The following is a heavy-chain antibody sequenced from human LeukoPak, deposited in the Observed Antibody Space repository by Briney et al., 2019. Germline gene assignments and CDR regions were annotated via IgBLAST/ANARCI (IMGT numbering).Heavy chain of an antibody. CDR1: GGSISSGSYY. CDR3: ARSYDSSATPDAFDI. J-gene: IGHJ3*02. V-gene: IGHV4-61*02. CDR2: IYSTDNT. Sequence: SETLSLTCTVSGGSISSGSYYWSWIRQPAGKGLEWIGRIYSTDNTNYNPSLKSRVTIAVDRSKNQFSLKLRSVTVAGTAVYCCARSYDSSATPDAFDIWGQGTMVTVSS. D-gene: IGHD3-22*01.